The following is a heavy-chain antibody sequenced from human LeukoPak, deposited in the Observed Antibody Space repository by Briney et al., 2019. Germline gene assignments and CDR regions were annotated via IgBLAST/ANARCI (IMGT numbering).Heavy chain of an antibody. CDR1: GYTFTSYY. D-gene: IGHD6-13*01. J-gene: IGHJ6*03. CDR3: ARDGEAAAGTFYYYYMDV. Sequence: GASVKVSCKVSGYTFTSYYMHWVRQAPGQGLEWMGIINPSGGSTSYAQKFQGRVTMTRDTSTSTVYMELSSLRSEDTAVYYCARDGEAAAGTFYYYYMDVWGKGTTVTISS. V-gene: IGHV1-46*01. CDR2: INPSGGST.